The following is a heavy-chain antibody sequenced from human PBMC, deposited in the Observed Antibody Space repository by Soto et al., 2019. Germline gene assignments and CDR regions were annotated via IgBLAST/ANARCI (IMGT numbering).Heavy chain of an antibody. J-gene: IGHJ6*02. CDR2: INHSEST. CDR1: GGSSSGYY. D-gene: IGHD1-1*01. Sequence: PSETLSLTCAVYGGSSSGYYWSWIRQPPGKGLERIGEINHSESTKYNPSLNSRVTISGDTSKNQFSLERTSVTAADTAVYYCARELGTYYYPMDVCGQGTTVTVSS. CDR3: ARELGTYYYPMDV. V-gene: IGHV4-34*01.